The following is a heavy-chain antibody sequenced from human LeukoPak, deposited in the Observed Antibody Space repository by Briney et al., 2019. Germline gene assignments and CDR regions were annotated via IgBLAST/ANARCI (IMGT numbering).Heavy chain of an antibody. J-gene: IGHJ4*02. CDR3: ARSPDSPDYFDSSGYDY. Sequence: SETLSLTCAVSGFSISSNYYWGWIRQPPGKGLDWIGTIYDSGNTYYNPSLKSRVTISVDTSKNQFSLKLSSVTAADTAVYYCARSPDSPDYFDSSGYDYWGQGTLVTVPS. V-gene: IGHV4-38-2*01. CDR2: IYDSGNT. CDR1: GFSISSNYY. D-gene: IGHD3-22*01.